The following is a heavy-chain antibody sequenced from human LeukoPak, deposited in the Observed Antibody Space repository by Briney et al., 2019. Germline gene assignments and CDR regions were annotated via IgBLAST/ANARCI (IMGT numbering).Heavy chain of an antibody. CDR3: ARVWVVERPRDAFDI. D-gene: IGHD1-1*01. J-gene: IGHJ3*02. CDR2: INPNSGGT. CDR1: GYTFTGYY. Sequence: ASVKVSCKASGYTFTGYYMHWVRQAPGQGLEWMGWINPNSGGTNYAQKFQGRVTMTRDTSISTAYMELSRLRSDDTAVYYCARVWVVERPRDAFDIWGQGTMVIVSS. V-gene: IGHV1-2*02.